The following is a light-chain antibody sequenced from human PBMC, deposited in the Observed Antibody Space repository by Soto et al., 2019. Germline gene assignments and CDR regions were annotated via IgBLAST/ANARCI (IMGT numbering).Light chain of an antibody. CDR3: KQYNSYSWT. CDR2: DAS. CDR1: QSISSW. J-gene: IGKJ1*01. Sequence: DIQMPQSPSTLSASVGDRVTITCRASQSISSWLAWYQQKPGKAPKLLIYDASSLESGVPSRFSGSGSGTEFTLTISSLQPDEFATYYCKQYNSYSWTVGHGTKVDIK. V-gene: IGKV1-5*01.